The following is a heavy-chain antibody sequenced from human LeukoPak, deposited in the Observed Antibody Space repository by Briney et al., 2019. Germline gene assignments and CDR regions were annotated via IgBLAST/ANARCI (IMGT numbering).Heavy chain of an antibody. CDR1: GGSISSGSYY. J-gene: IGHJ4*02. CDR2: IYTSGST. D-gene: IGHD2-2*01. CDR3: ARGGERGYCSSTSCRNWYNY. V-gene: IGHV4-61*02. Sequence: PSETLSLTCTVSGGSISSGSYYWSWLRQPAGKGLEWIGRIYTSGSTNYNPSLKSRVTISVDTSKNQFSLKLSSVTAADTAVYYCARGGERGYCSSTSCRNWYNYWGQGTLVTVSS.